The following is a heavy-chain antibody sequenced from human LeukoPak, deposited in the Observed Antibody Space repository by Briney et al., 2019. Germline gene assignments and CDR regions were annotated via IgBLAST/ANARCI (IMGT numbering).Heavy chain of an antibody. D-gene: IGHD1-14*01. J-gene: IGHJ4*02. CDR1: GFTFSSYA. CDR3: ARDDPSARNHDY. CDR2: IYTSGST. Sequence: GSLRLSCAASGFTFSSYAMSWIRQPAGKGLEWIGRIYTSGSTNYNPSLKSRVTMSVDTSKNQFSLKLSSVTAADTAVYYCARDDPSARNHDYWGQGTLVTVSS. V-gene: IGHV4-4*07.